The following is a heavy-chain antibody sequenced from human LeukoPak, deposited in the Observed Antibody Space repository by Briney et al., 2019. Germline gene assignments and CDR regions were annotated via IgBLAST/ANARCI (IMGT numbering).Heavy chain of an antibody. V-gene: IGHV3-30*04. CDR2: ISYDGSNK. CDR1: GFTFSSYA. D-gene: IGHD3-22*01. Sequence: PGRSLRLSCAASGFTFSSYAMHWVRQAPGKGLEWVAVISYDGSNKYYADSVKGRFTISRDNAKNSLYLQMNSLRAEDTAVYYCARAPAHYYDSSDHYYVGESYFDYWGQGTLVTVSS. J-gene: IGHJ4*02. CDR3: ARAPAHYYDSSDHYYVGESYFDY.